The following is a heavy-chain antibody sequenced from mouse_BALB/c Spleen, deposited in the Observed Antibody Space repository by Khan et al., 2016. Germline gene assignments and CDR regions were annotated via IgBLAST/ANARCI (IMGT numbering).Heavy chain of an antibody. V-gene: IGHV9-2-1*01. CDR3: ARERSHAMDY. CDR2: INTETGEP. CDR1: GYTFTDYS. Sequence: QIQLVQSGPELKKPGETVKISCKASGYTFTDYSMHWVKQAPGKGLKWMGWINTETGEPTYADDFKGRFAFSLETSASTAYLQINNLKNEDTATYFCARERSHAMDYWGQGPSVTVSS. J-gene: IGHJ4*01.